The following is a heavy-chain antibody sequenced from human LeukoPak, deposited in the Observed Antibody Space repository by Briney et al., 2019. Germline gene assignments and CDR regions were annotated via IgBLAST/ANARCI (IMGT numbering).Heavy chain of an antibody. D-gene: IGHD6-19*01. CDR2: IYPGDSDT. Sequence: GESLKIPCKGSGYSFTSYWIGWVRQMPGKGLEWMGIIYPGDSDTRYSPSFQGQVTISADKSISTAYLQWSSLKASDTAMYYCARPGYSSGWAVDYWGQGTLVTVSS. J-gene: IGHJ4*02. CDR1: GYSFTSYW. CDR3: ARPGYSSGWAVDY. V-gene: IGHV5-51*01.